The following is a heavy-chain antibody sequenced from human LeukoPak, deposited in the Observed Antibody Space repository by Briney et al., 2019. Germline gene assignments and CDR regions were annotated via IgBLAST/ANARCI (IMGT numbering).Heavy chain of an antibody. CDR3: AKGEQEVVYSSSWYYFDY. CDR2: ISWNSGSI. D-gene: IGHD6-13*01. J-gene: IGHJ4*02. Sequence: GRSLRLSCAASGFTFDDYAMHWVRQAPGNGLEWVSGISWNSGSIGYADSVKGRFTISRDNAKNSLYLQMDSLRAEDTALYYCAKGEQEVVYSSSWYYFDYWGQGTLVTVSS. V-gene: IGHV3-9*01. CDR1: GFTFDDYA.